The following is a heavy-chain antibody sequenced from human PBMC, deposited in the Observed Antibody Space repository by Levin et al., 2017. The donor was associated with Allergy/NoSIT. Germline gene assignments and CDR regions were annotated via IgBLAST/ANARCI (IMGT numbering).Heavy chain of an antibody. V-gene: IGHV3-30*18. D-gene: IGHD2-2*02. Sequence: SCAASGFTLTTYDIYWVRQAPGKGLEWVAVISYDGSNTYYGDSVKGRFTISRDNSKNKVYLQMNSLRAEDTAVYYCVKGPYCTTSSCYTAFDIWNQGTMVTVSA. CDR2: ISYDGSNT. CDR1: GFTLTTYD. CDR3: VKGPYCTTSSCYTAFDI. J-gene: IGHJ3*02.